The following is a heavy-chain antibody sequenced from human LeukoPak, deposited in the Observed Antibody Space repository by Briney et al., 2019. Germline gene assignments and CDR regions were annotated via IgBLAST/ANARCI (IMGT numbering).Heavy chain of an antibody. CDR3: ARDGTPYDYVWGSYRRIYYYYYMDV. CDR1: GYTFTSYY. V-gene: IGHV1-46*01. D-gene: IGHD3-16*02. J-gene: IGHJ6*03. CDR2: INPSGDNT. Sequence: ASVKVSCKASGYTFTSYYMHWVRQAPGQGLEWMGIINPSGDNTNYAQKFQGRVTMTRDTSTSTVYMELSSLRSEDTAVYYCARDGTPYDYVWGSYRRIYYYYYMDVWGKGTTVTISS.